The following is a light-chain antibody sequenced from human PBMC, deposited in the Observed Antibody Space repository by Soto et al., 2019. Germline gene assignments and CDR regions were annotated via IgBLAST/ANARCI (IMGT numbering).Light chain of an antibody. CDR2: GAS. CDR3: QQYGSSPWT. CDR1: QSVSSSY. V-gene: IGKV3-20*01. Sequence: EIVLTQSPGTLSLSPGERATLSCRASQSVSSSYLAWYQQKPGQAPRPLIYGASSRAIGIPDRFSGSGSGTDFTLTISRLEPEDFAVYYCQQYGSSPWTFGQGTXVDIK. J-gene: IGKJ1*01.